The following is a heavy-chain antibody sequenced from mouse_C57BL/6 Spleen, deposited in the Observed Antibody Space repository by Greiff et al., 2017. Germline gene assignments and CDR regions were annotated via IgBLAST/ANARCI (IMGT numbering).Heavy chain of an antibody. CDR3: TSYYGSSHWYFDV. Sequence: EVKVEESGGGLVQPGGSMKLSCAASGFTFSDAWMDWVRQSPEKGLEWVAEIRNKANNHATYYAESVKGRFTISRDDSKSSVYLQMNSLRAEDTGIYYCTSYYGSSHWYFDVWGTGTTVTVSS. CDR1: GFTFSDAW. D-gene: IGHD1-1*01. V-gene: IGHV6-6*01. J-gene: IGHJ1*03. CDR2: IRNKANNHAT.